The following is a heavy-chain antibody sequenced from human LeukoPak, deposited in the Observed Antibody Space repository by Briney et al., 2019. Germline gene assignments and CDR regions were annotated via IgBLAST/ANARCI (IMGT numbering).Heavy chain of an antibody. V-gene: IGHV1-46*01. Sequence: WASVKVSCKASGYTFITYYIHWVRQAPGQGLEWMGIINPSGGSTSYAQKFQGRVTMTRDTSTSTVYMELSSLRSEDTAVYYCATLTGGVFDYWGQGTLVTVSS. J-gene: IGHJ4*02. CDR2: INPSGGST. CDR3: ATLTGGVFDY. D-gene: IGHD7-27*01. CDR1: GYTFITYY.